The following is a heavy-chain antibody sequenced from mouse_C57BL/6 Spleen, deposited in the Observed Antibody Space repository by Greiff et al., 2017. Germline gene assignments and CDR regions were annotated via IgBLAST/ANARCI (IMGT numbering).Heavy chain of an antibody. Sequence: QVQLQQSGAELMKPGASVKFPCKATGYTFPGDWLEWVKQRPGHGLEWIGEILPGSGSTTYTEKFKGKATFTADPSSNTAYMQLSSLTTEDSDIYYGARLFQPASYAMDYGGQGTSVTVSS. J-gene: IGHJ4*01. CDR2: ILPGSGST. CDR3: ARLFQPASYAMDY. CDR1: GYTFPGDW. D-gene: IGHD6-1*01. V-gene: IGHV1-9*01.